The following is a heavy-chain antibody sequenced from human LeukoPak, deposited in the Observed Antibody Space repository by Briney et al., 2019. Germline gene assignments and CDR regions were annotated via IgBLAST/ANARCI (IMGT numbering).Heavy chain of an antibody. CDR3: ARDGTARPGVYWFDP. Sequence: ASVKVSCKASGYTFTSYDINWVRQATGQGLEWMGIINPSGGSTSYAQKFQGRVTMTRDMSTSTVYMELSSLRSEDTAVYYCARDGTARPGVYWFDPWGQGTLVTVSS. D-gene: IGHD6-6*01. J-gene: IGHJ5*02. CDR2: INPSGGST. V-gene: IGHV1-46*01. CDR1: GYTFTSYD.